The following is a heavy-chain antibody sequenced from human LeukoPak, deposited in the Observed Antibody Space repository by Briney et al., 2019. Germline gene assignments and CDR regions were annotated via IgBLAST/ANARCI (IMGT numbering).Heavy chain of an antibody. D-gene: IGHD3-10*01. V-gene: IGHV3-23*01. Sequence: GGSLRLSCAASGFTFSSYAMSWVRQAPGKGLEWVSAISGSGGSTYYADSVKGRFTISRDNSKNTLYLQMNSLRAEDTAVYYSAKWRMSYGSGSIYYFDYWGQGTLVTVSS. J-gene: IGHJ4*02. CDR1: GFTFSSYA. CDR2: ISGSGGST. CDR3: AKWRMSYGSGSIYYFDY.